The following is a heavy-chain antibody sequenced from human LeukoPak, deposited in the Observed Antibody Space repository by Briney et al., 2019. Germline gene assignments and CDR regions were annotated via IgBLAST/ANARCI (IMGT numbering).Heavy chain of an antibody. Sequence: ASVKVSCKVSGYTLTELSMHWVRQAPGKGLEWMGGFDREDGETNYAQKFQGRVSMTEDTSTDPAYMELSSLRSEDTAVYYCATLGATLGITMRGNAFDYWGQGTLVTVSS. V-gene: IGHV1-24*01. CDR2: FDREDGET. CDR1: GYTLTELS. D-gene: IGHD3-22*01. J-gene: IGHJ4*02. CDR3: ATLGATLGITMRGNAFDY.